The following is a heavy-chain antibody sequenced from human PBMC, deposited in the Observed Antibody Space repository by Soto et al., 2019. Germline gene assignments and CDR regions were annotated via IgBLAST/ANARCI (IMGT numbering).Heavy chain of an antibody. CDR1: GFTFSSYG. CDR2: ISYDGSNK. J-gene: IGHJ6*02. D-gene: IGHD6-6*01. Sequence: PGGSLRLSCAATGFTFSSYGMHWVRQAPGKGLEWVAVISYDGSNKYYADSVKGRFTISRDNSKNTLYLQMNSLRAEDTAVYYCAKDWQLARGYYYYGMDVWGQGTTVTVSS. CDR3: AKDWQLARGYYYYGMDV. V-gene: IGHV3-30*18.